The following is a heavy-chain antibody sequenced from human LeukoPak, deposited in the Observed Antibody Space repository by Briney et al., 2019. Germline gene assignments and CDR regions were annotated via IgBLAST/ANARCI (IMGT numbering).Heavy chain of an antibody. CDR3: AKAGPTDRFWDY. D-gene: IGHD3-3*01. CDR2: INSDGSST. V-gene: IGHV3-74*01. Sequence: GGSLRLSCAASGFTFSSYWMHWVRQAPGKGLVWVSRINSDGSSTSYADSVKGRFTISRDNAKNTLYLQMNSLRAEDTAVYYCAKAGPTDRFWDYWGQGTLVTVSS. J-gene: IGHJ4*02. CDR1: GFTFSSYW.